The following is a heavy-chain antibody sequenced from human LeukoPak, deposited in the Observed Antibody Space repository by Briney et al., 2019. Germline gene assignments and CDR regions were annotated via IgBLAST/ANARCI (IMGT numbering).Heavy chain of an antibody. V-gene: IGHV3-7*01. Sequence: PGGXLRLSCAASGGTFSSHWMTWGRQAPGKGLEWVANIKQDGSEKNYVDSVKRRFTISRDNAKNSLSLQMNSLTAGDTAVYYCAREKWAEYYFDCWGQGTLVTVSS. CDR2: IKQDGSEK. CDR3: AREKWAEYYFDC. J-gene: IGHJ4*02. D-gene: IGHD1-26*01. CDR1: GGTFSSHW.